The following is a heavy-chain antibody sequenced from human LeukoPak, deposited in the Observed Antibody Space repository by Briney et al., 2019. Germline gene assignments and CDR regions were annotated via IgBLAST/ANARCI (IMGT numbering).Heavy chain of an antibody. CDR2: IYTSGST. V-gene: IGHV4-61*02. Sequence: SSETLSLTCTVSGGSISSGSYYWSWIRQPAGKGLVWIGRIYTSGSTNYNPSLKSRVTISVDTSKNQFSLKLSSVTAADTAVYYCARGTIFGVVIQIDYWGQGTLVTVSS. CDR1: GGSISSGSYY. CDR3: ARGTIFGVVIQIDY. J-gene: IGHJ4*02. D-gene: IGHD3-3*01.